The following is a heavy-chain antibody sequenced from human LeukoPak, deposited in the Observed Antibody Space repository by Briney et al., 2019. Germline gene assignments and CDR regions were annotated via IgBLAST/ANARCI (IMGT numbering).Heavy chain of an antibody. CDR1: GASISRYY. D-gene: IGHD1-26*01. CDR3: ARDADIGPGDWFDP. Sequence: PSETLSLTCTVSGASISRYYWSWIRQPPGKGLEWIGYISDSGKTNYNPSLKSRVTISIDTSKNQFSLKLSSVTAADTAVYYCARDADIGPGDWFDPWGQGALVTVSS. V-gene: IGHV4-59*01. J-gene: IGHJ5*02. CDR2: ISDSGKT.